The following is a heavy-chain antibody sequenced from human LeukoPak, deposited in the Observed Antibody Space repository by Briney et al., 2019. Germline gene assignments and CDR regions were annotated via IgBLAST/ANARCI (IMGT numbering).Heavy chain of an antibody. V-gene: IGHV3-23*01. D-gene: IGHD5-12*01. Sequence: PGGSLRLSCAASGFTFTTYAMSWVRQAPGKGLEWVSGITDSGGSTLYADAVKGRFTISRDNSKNTLYRQMNSLRAEDTAVYYCAKMAIVGNWFDPWGQGTLVTVSS. J-gene: IGHJ5*02. CDR1: GFTFTTYA. CDR2: ITDSGGST. CDR3: AKMAIVGNWFDP.